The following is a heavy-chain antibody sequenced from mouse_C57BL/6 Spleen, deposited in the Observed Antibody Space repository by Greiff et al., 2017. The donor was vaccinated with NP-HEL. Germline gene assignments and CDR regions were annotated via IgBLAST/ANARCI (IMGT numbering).Heavy chain of an antibody. Sequence: EVQLQQSGAELVKPGASVKLSCTASGFNIKDYYMHWVKQRTEQGLEWIGRIDLEDGETKYAPKFQGKATITADTSSNTHLLLLSSLTSEDTAVYYCARDTAYGDYAMDYWGQGTSVTVAS. V-gene: IGHV14-2*01. CDR3: ARDTAYGDYAMDY. CDR2: IDLEDGET. D-gene: IGHD6-5*01. CDR1: GFNIKDYY. J-gene: IGHJ4*01.